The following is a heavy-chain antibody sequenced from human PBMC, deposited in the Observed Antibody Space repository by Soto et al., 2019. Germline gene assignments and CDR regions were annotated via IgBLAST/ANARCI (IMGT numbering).Heavy chain of an antibody. CDR1: GYTFTSYA. CDR2: INAGNGNT. D-gene: IGHD3-9*01. V-gene: IGHV1-3*01. Sequence: VSCKASGYTFTSYAMHWVRQAPGQRLEWMGWINAGNGNTKYSQKFQGRVTITRDTSASTAYMELSSLRSEDTAVYYCARDFIVGTYYDILTGSLAVWGQGTTVPVSS. CDR3: ARDFIVGTYYDILTGSLAV. J-gene: IGHJ6*02.